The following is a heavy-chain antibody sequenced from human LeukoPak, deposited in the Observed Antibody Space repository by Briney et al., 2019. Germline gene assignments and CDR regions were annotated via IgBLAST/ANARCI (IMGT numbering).Heavy chain of an antibody. J-gene: IGHJ4*02. V-gene: IGHV4-39*07. Sequence: SETLSLTCTVYGGSISSSSYYWGWIRQPPGKGLEWIGNIFYSGSTYYNPSLKSRVTMSVDTSKNQFSLMLTSVTAADTAVYYCVRGMADYYGSGTMGSSDYWGQGTLVTVSS. CDR3: VRGMADYYGSGTMGSSDY. CDR1: GGSISSSSYY. CDR2: IFYSGST. D-gene: IGHD3-10*01.